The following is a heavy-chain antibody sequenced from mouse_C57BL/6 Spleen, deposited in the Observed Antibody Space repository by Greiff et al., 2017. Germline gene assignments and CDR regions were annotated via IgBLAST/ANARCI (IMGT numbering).Heavy chain of an antibody. D-gene: IGHD3-2*02. J-gene: IGHJ3*01. CDR3: ARDALDSSGSWFAY. CDR2: ISDGGSYT. Sequence: EVKLVESGGGLVKPGGSLKLSCAASGFTFSSYAMSWVRQTPEKRLEWVATISDGGSYTYYPDNVKGRFTISRDNAKNNLYLQMSHLKSEDTAMYYCARDALDSSGSWFAYWGQGTLVTVSA. CDR1: GFTFSSYA. V-gene: IGHV5-4*01.